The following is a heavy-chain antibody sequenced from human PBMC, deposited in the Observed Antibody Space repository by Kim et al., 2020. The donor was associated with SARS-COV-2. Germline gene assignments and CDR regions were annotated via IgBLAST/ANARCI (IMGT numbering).Heavy chain of an antibody. Sequence: SETLSLTCTVSGGSISSYYWSWIRQPPGKGLEWIGYIYYSGSTNYNPSLKSRVTISVDTSKNQFSLKLSSVTAADTAVYYCARGKDSGDCSGGSCYRVNYYYMDVWGKGTTVTVSS. D-gene: IGHD2-15*01. CDR2: IYYSGST. J-gene: IGHJ6*03. V-gene: IGHV4-59*01. CDR1: GGSISSYY. CDR3: ARGKDSGDCSGGSCYRVNYYYMDV.